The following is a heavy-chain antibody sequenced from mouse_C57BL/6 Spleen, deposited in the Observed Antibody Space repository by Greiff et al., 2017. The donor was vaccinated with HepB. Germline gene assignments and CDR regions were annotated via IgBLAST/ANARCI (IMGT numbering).Heavy chain of an antibody. CDR3: ARRGITTVVADYAMDY. Sequence: EVMLVESGGGLVKPGGSLKLSCAASGFTFSDYGMHWVRQAPEKGLEWVAYISSGSSTIYYADTVKGRFTISRDNAKNTLFLQMTSRRSEDTAMYYCARRGITTVVADYAMDYWGQGTSVTVSS. CDR2: ISSGSSTI. J-gene: IGHJ4*01. V-gene: IGHV5-17*01. D-gene: IGHD1-1*01. CDR1: GFTFSDYG.